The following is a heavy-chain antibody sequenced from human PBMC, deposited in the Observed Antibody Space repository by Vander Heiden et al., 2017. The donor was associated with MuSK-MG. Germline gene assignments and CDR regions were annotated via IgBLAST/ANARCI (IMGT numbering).Heavy chain of an antibody. CDR1: VLSFSNSW. CDR3: ARLPDYDDYEDYYYGMDV. D-gene: IGHD4-17*01. Sequence: EAQLVESGGGLVQPGGSLRLSCEASVLSFSNSWMTWVRQAPGRGLEWVAKIKKDGSEKYYADSVKGRFTISRDNAKNSMFLQMNRLRVEDTSVYYCARLPDYDDYEDYYYGMDVWGQGTTVSVSS. J-gene: IGHJ6*02. CDR2: IKKDGSEK. V-gene: IGHV3-7*01.